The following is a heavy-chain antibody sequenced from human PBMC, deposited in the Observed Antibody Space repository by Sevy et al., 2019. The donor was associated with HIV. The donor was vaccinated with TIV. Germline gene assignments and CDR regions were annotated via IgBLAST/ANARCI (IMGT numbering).Heavy chain of an antibody. CDR1: GFTFSSYA. D-gene: IGHD3-10*01. CDR3: AKDYEFGSGSLMGLFDY. V-gene: IGHV3-30-3*01. J-gene: IGHJ4*02. CDR2: ISYDGSNK. Sequence: GGSLRLSCAASGFTFSSYAMHWVRQAPGKGLEWVAVISYDGSNKYYADSVKGRFTISRDNSKNTVYLQMNSLRAEDTALYYCAKDYEFGSGSLMGLFDYWGQGTLVTVSS.